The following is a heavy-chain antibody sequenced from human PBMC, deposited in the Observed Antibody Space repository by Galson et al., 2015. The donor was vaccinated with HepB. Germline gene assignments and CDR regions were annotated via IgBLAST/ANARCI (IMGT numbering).Heavy chain of an antibody. V-gene: IGHV3-23*01. Sequence: SLRLSCAASGFIFSSFAMSWVRQAPGKGLDWVSGVSGSGGDTYYADSVKGRFTISRDNSKNTLYLQMNSLRAEDTAVYYCAKTPSTRSSTPKSWIDPWGQGTLVTVSS. D-gene: IGHD2-2*01. CDR1: GFIFSSFA. CDR2: VSGSGGDT. CDR3: AKTPSTRSSTPKSWIDP. J-gene: IGHJ5*02.